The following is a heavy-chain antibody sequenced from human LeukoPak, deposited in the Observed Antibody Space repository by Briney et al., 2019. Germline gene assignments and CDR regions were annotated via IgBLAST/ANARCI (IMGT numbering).Heavy chain of an antibody. Sequence: TSVKVSCKASGYTFGIYDISWVRQASGQGIEWMGWMNPNTGNPGYAQRFQGRVTITSDTSRSTVYMEMSSLRSEDTAVFYCATVLGGAISVHFDNWGQGTLVTVSS. J-gene: IGHJ4*02. CDR2: MNPNTGNP. D-gene: IGHD4/OR15-4a*01. CDR1: GYTFGIYD. CDR3: ATVLGGAISVHFDN. V-gene: IGHV1-8*03.